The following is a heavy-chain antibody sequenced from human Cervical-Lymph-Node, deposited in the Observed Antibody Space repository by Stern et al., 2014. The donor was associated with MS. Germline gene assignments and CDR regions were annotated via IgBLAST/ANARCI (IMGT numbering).Heavy chain of an antibody. CDR3: ARVGRYCSGGSCYSGYFDY. CDR2: INPSGGST. CDR1: GYTFTSYY. J-gene: IGHJ4*02. D-gene: IGHD2-15*01. Sequence: QVQLQQSGAEVKKPGASVKVSCKASGYTFTSYYMHWVRQAPGQGLEWMGIINPSGGSTSYAQKFQGRVTMTRDTSTSTVYMELSSLRSEDTAVYYCARVGRYCSGGSCYSGYFDYWGQGTLVTVSS. V-gene: IGHV1-46*01.